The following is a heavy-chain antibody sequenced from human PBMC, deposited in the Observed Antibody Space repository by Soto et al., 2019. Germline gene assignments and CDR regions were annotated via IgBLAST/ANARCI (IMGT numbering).Heavy chain of an antibody. CDR2: VTPLFGMA. Sequence: QVQLVQSGAEVKEPGSSVKVSCKASGGTFSSHAISWVRQAPGQGLEWMGGVTPLFGMANYAQKFQGRVTITADKFAATAYMELTSLTSEDTDVYYCARGDDFDYYYGVDVWGQGTTVTVSS. J-gene: IGHJ6*02. CDR3: ARGDDFDYYYGVDV. V-gene: IGHV1-69*17. D-gene: IGHD3-16*01. CDR1: GGTFSSHA.